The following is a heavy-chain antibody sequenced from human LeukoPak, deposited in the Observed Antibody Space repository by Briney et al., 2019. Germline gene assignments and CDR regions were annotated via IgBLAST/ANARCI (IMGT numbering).Heavy chain of an antibody. CDR2: ISGSGGST. D-gene: IGHD2-8*01. Sequence: GRSLRLSCAASGFTFSSYAVSWVRQAPGQGLEWVSSISGSGGSTYSADSVKGRFTISRDNSKNTLYLQMNSLRAEDTALYYCAKDRSCTNDICHGDFDYWGQGTLVTVSS. J-gene: IGHJ4*02. CDR3: AKDRSCTNDICHGDFDY. V-gene: IGHV3-23*01. CDR1: GFTFSSYA.